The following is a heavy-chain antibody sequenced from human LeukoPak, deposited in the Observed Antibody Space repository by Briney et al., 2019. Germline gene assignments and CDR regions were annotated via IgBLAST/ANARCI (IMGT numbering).Heavy chain of an antibody. D-gene: IGHD1-7*01. CDR1: GFTFSSYA. Sequence: GRSLRLSCAASGFTFSSYAMHWVRQAPGKGLEWVAVISYDGSNKYYADSVKGRSTISRDNSKNTLYLQMNSLRAEDTAVYYCARDTNWNYGLHYFDYWGQGTLVTVSS. V-gene: IGHV3-30-3*01. CDR3: ARDTNWNYGLHYFDY. J-gene: IGHJ4*02. CDR2: ISYDGSNK.